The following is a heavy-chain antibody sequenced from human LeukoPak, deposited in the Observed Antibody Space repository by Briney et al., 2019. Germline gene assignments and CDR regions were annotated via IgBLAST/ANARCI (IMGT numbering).Heavy chain of an antibody. J-gene: IGHJ5*01. CDR3: ARDVGYCSGGSCYRWFAS. CDR1: GFTFSTYS. Sequence: GGSLRLSCAASGFTFSTYSMSWVRQAPGKGLEWVSYTSTGSAVIYYADSVKGRFTISRDDARNSVPLQMNSLRADDTAVYYCARDVGYCSGGSCYRWFASWGQGTLVTVSS. D-gene: IGHD2-15*01. V-gene: IGHV3-48*01. CDR2: TSTGSAVI.